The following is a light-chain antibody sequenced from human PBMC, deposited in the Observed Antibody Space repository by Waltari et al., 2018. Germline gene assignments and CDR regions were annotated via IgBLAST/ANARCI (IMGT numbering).Light chain of an antibody. CDR1: DSYVGAYDF. V-gene: IGLV2-14*01. CDR3: SSYTTSSAPGV. CDR2: EVS. Sequence: QSALTQPAPVSGSPGQSTTISCSGTDSYVGAYDFVSWYQQHPGKAPHLIIYEVSKRPSGISNRFSASKSGNTASLTISGLQAEDEADYYCSSYTTSSAPGVFGTGTRVTVL. J-gene: IGLJ1*01.